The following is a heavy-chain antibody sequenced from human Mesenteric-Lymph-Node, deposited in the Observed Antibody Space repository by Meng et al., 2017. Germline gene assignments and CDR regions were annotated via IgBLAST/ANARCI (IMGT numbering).Heavy chain of an antibody. CDR1: GFSLSTSGVG. D-gene: IGHD6-19*01. CDR3: ARRRYSSGWYWNYFDY. J-gene: IGHJ4*02. CDR2: IYWNDDK. V-gene: IGHV2-5*01. Sequence: SGPTLVKPTQTLRLTCSFSGFSLSTSGVGVGWIRQPPGKALEWLALIYWNDDKRYSPSLKSRLTITKDTSKNQVVLTMTNMDPVDTATYYCARRRYSSGWYWNYFDYWGQGTLVTVSS.